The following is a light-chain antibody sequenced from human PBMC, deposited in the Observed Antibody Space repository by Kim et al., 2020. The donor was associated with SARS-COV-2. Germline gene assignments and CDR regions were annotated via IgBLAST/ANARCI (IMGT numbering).Light chain of an antibody. V-gene: IGLV2-14*04. CDR3: NSHTTSSTYV. Sequence: GQAITISCPGTSSDVGYYNSVPWYQQHPGKAPNLIMYDVSERASGVSNRFSGSQSGNTASLTISGLRAEDEADYYCNSHTTSSTYVFGSGTKVTVL. J-gene: IGLJ1*01. CDR2: DVS. CDR1: SSDVGYYNS.